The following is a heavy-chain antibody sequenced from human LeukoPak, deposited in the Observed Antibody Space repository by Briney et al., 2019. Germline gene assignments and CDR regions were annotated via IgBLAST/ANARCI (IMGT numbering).Heavy chain of an antibody. CDR1: GYTFTSYG. CDR3: ARGYLSYSYGSYFDY. J-gene: IGHJ4*02. V-gene: IGHV1-18*01. D-gene: IGHD5-18*01. CDR2: ISAYNGNT. Sequence: ASVKVSCKASGYTFTSYGISWVRQAPGQGLEWMGWISAYNGNTNYAQKFQGRVTMTTDTSTGTAYMELRSLRSDETAVYYCARGYLSYSYGSYFDYWGQGTLVTVSS.